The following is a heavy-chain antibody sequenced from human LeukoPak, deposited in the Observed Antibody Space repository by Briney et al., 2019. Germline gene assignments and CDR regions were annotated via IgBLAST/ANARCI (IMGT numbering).Heavy chain of an antibody. J-gene: IGHJ4*02. CDR2: IYPGDSDT. Sequence: GESLKISCKGSGYTFPSYWIGWVRQTPGKGLEWIGIIYPGDSDTRYSPTFQGQVTISADKSISTACLQWGSLKASDTAMYYCARVDSLSVVTSLFDSWGQGTLVTVSS. D-gene: IGHD4-23*01. V-gene: IGHV5-51*01. CDR3: ARVDSLSVVTSLFDS. CDR1: GYTFPSYW.